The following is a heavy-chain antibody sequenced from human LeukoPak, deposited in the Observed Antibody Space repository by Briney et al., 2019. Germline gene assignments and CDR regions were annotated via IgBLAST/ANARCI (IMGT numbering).Heavy chain of an antibody. CDR2: IRYDGSNK. V-gene: IGHV3-30*02. D-gene: IGHD4-17*01. J-gene: IGHJ4*02. Sequence: PGGSLRLSCAASGFTFSSYGMHWVRQAPGKGLEWVAFIRYDGSNKYYADSVKGRFTISRDNSKNTPYLQMNSLRAEDTAVYYCAKDQGMTVTTGYNYWGQGTLVTVSS. CDR3: AKDQGMTVTTGYNY. CDR1: GFTFSSYG.